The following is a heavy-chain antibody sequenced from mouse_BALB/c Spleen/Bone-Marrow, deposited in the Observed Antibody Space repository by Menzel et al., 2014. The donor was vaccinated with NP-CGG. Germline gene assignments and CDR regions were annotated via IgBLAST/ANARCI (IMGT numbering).Heavy chain of an antibody. Sequence: VQLQQSGPALVKPGASVKISCKASGYTFTDYNMHWVKQNHGKSLEWIGYIYPYNGNTGYNQKFKSKATLTVDNSSSTAYMELRSLTSEDSAVYYCARGVYYDYDVWFANWGQGTLVTVSA. D-gene: IGHD2-4*01. CDR1: GYTFTDYN. V-gene: IGHV1S29*02. CDR2: IYPYNGNT. CDR3: ARGVYYDYDVWFAN. J-gene: IGHJ3*01.